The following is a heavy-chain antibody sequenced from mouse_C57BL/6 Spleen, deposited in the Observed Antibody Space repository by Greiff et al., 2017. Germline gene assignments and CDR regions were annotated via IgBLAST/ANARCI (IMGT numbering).Heavy chain of an antibody. J-gene: IGHJ2*01. D-gene: IGHD2-1*01. CDR1: GYAFSSYW. CDR3: AREGYGNYFDY. CDR2: IYPGDGDT. Sequence: VQLQQSGAELVKPGASVKISCKASGYAFSSYWMNWVKQRPGKGLEWIGQIYPGDGDTNYNGKFKGKATLTADKSSSTAYIRLSSLTSEDSAVYFCAREGYGNYFDYWGQGTTLTVSS. V-gene: IGHV1-80*01.